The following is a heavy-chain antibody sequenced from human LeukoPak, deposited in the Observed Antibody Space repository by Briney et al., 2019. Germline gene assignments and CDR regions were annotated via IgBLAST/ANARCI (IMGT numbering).Heavy chain of an antibody. D-gene: IGHD2-2*01. CDR3: ARDRVDIVVVPAAMEDWFDP. CDR2: INHSGST. V-gene: IGHV4-34*01. Sequence: SETLSLTCAVYGGSFSGYYWSWIRQPPGKGLEWIGEINHSGSTNYNPSLKSRVTISVDTSKNQFSLKLSSVTAADTAVYYCARDRVDIVVVPAAMEDWFDPWGQGTLVTVSS. CDR1: GGSFSGYY. J-gene: IGHJ5*02.